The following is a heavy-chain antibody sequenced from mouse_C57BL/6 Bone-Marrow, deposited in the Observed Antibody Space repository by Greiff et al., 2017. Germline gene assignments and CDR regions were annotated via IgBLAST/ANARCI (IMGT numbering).Heavy chain of an antibody. Sequence: VKLQESGPELVKPGASVKLSCKASGSAFSSSWMNWVKQRPGKGLEWIGRIYPGDGDTNYNGKFKGKATLTADKSSSTAYMQLSSLTSEDSAVYYCARKACNCDLFDYWGQGTTLTVSS. D-gene: IGHD4-1*01. J-gene: IGHJ2*01. CDR1: GSAFSSSW. CDR2: IYPGDGDT. V-gene: IGHV1-82*01. CDR3: ARKACNCDLFDY.